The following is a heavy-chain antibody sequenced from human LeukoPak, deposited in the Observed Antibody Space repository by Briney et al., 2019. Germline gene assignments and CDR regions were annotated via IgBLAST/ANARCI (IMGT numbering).Heavy chain of an antibody. J-gene: IGHJ4*02. D-gene: IGHD3-3*01. V-gene: IGHV3-7*01. Sequence: GGSLRLSCAASGFTFSSYWMSWVRQAPGKGLEWVAYIKYDGSEKDYVDSVKGRFTISRDNSKNTLYLQMNSLGAEDTAVYYCAKDGDFWSGYYPEGVDYWGQGTLVTVSS. CDR2: IKYDGSEK. CDR3: AKDGDFWSGYYPEGVDY. CDR1: GFTFSSYW.